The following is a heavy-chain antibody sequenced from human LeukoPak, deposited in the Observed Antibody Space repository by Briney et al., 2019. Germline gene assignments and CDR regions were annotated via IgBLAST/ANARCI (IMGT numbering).Heavy chain of an antibody. CDR2: ISAYNGNT. CDR3: ARAPIVVVVAATDY. CDR1: GHTFTGYY. V-gene: IGHV1-18*04. Sequence: GASVKVSCKASGHTFTGYYMHWVRRAPGQGLEWMGWISAYNGNTNYAQKLQGRVTMTTDTSTSTAYMELRSLRSDDTAVYYCARAPIVVVVAATDYWGQGTLVTVSS. D-gene: IGHD2-15*01. J-gene: IGHJ4*02.